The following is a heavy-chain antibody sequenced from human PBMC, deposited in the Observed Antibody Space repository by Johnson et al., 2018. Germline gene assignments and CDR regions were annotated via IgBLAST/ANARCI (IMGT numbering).Heavy chain of an antibody. CDR3: ARKLVAATFDAFDI. CDR2: IIPIFGTA. CDR1: GGTFSSYA. J-gene: IGHJ3*02. D-gene: IGHD2-15*01. Sequence: QVQLVESGAEVKKPGSSVKVCCKASGGTFSSYAISWVRQAPGQGLEWMGGIIPIFGTANYAQKFQGRVTITADESTSTAYMELSSLRSEDTAVYYCARKLVAATFDAFDIWGQGTMVTVSS. V-gene: IGHV1-69*01.